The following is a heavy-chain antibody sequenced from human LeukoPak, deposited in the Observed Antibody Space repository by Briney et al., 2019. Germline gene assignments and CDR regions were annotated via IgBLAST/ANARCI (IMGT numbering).Heavy chain of an antibody. Sequence: SVTVSCKASGGTFSSYAISWVRQAPGQGLEWMGGIIPIFGTANYAQKFQGRVTITADESTSTAYMELSSLRSDDTAVYYCARLSIIAAATIGWGQGTLVTVSS. D-gene: IGHD1-26*01. CDR2: IIPIFGTA. J-gene: IGHJ4*02. CDR3: ARLSIIAAATIG. CDR1: GGTFSSYA. V-gene: IGHV1-69*13.